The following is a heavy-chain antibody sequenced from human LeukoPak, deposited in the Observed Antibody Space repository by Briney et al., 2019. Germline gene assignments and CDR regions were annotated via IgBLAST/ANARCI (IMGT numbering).Heavy chain of an antibody. V-gene: IGHV3-23*01. J-gene: IGHJ4*02. CDR2: ISGSGGST. CDR3: AKVLGYCSSTSCPPDDY. D-gene: IGHD2-2*01. Sequence: PGGSLRLSCAASGFTFSSYAMSWVRQAPGKGLEWVSAISGSGGSTYYADSVKGRFTISRDNSKNTLYLQMNSLRAEDTAVYYCAKVLGYCSSTSCPPDDYWGQGTLVTVSS. CDR1: GFTFSSYA.